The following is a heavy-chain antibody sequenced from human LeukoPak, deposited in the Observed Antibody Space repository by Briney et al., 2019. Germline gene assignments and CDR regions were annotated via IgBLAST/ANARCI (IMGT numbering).Heavy chain of an antibody. CDR1: GYTFSDYY. CDR3: AKGRGRLNVNRGVYNYHYYMEV. J-gene: IGHJ6*03. V-gene: IGHV1-69*06. D-gene: IGHD3-10*01. Sequence: SVKVSCKASGYTFSDYYMNWVRQAPGQGLEWMGGIIPIFGRAYYAQNFQGRVTITADKSTSTAYMELSSLGSEDTAIYYCAKGRGRLNVNRGVYNYHYYMEVWGTGTTVIVS. CDR2: IIPIFGRA.